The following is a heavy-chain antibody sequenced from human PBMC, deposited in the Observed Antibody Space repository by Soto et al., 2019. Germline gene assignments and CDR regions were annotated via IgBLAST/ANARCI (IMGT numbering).Heavy chain of an antibody. CDR3: ARETIMITFGGVIVPDASDI. Sequence: QVQLVQSGAEVKKPGSSVKVSCKASGGTFSSYAISWVRQAPGQGLEWMGGIIPIFGTANYAQKFQGRVTSTADESTSTAYMELSSLRSEDTAVYYCARETIMITFGGVIVPDASDIWGQGTMVTVSS. D-gene: IGHD3-16*02. J-gene: IGHJ3*02. V-gene: IGHV1-69*01. CDR1: GGTFSSYA. CDR2: IIPIFGTA.